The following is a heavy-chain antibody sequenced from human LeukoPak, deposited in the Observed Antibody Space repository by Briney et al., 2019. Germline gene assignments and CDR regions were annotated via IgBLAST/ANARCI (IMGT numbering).Heavy chain of an antibody. J-gene: IGHJ4*02. D-gene: IGHD6-6*01. CDR2: IYPGDSDT. Sequence: GESLKISCKGSGYSFTSYWIGWVRQMPGKGLEWMGIIYPGDSDTRYSPSFQGQVTISADKSISTAYLQWNSLKASDTAMYYCARWVVAARLSLYYFDYWGQGTLVTVSS. CDR3: ARWVVAARLSLYYFDY. V-gene: IGHV5-51*01. CDR1: GYSFTSYW.